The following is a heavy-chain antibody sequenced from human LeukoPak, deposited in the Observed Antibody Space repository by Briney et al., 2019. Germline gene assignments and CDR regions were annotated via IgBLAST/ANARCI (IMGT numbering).Heavy chain of an antibody. J-gene: IGHJ3*02. CDR1: GYGFNTYW. V-gene: IGHV5-51*01. CDR3: ARPQDFGLTGTNAFDI. Sequence: GESLKISCKVSGYGFNTYWIGWVRQMPGKGLEWMGIIYPGDSDTKYSPSFQGQVTISADKSISTAYLQWSSLKASDTAMYYCARPQDFGLTGTNAFDIWGQGTMVTVSS. D-gene: IGHD1-1*01. CDR2: IYPGDSDT.